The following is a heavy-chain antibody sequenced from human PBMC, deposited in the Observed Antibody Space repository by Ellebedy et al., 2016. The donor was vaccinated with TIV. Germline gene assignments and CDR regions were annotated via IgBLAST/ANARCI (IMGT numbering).Heavy chain of an antibody. D-gene: IGHD2-21*01. V-gene: IGHV3-7*01. Sequence: GGSLRLSXVASGFTFANAWMTWLRQAPGKGLEWVANIKQDGSEKYYVDSVKGRFTISRDNAKNSLYLQMNSLRAEDTAVYYCAREVGGGGAYWGQGTLVTVSS. CDR1: GFTFANAW. CDR3: AREVGGGGAY. CDR2: IKQDGSEK. J-gene: IGHJ4*02.